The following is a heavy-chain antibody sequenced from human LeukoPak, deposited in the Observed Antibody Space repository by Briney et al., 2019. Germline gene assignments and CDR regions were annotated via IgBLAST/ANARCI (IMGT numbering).Heavy chain of an antibody. J-gene: IGHJ3*02. Sequence: KPSETLSLTCAVYGGSFSGYYWSWIRQPPGKGLEWIGEINHSGSTNYNPSLKSRVTISVDTSKNQFSLKLSSVTAADTAVYYCARGLSGWELLPDAFDIWGQGTMVTVSS. D-gene: IGHD1-26*01. CDR3: ARGLSGWELLPDAFDI. CDR1: GGSFSGYY. V-gene: IGHV4-34*01. CDR2: INHSGST.